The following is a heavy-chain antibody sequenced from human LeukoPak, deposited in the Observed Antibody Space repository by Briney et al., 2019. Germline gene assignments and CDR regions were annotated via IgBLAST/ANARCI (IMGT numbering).Heavy chain of an antibody. Sequence: GGSLRLSCAASGFTVSSNYMSWVRQAPGKGPEWVAVISYDGSNKYYADSVKGRFTISRDNSKNTLSLQMNSLRVEDTAMYYCAKEGSGYYRWGQGTLVTVSS. D-gene: IGHD3-22*01. J-gene: IGHJ5*02. V-gene: IGHV3-30*18. CDR1: GFTVSSNY. CDR3: AKEGSGYYR. CDR2: ISYDGSNK.